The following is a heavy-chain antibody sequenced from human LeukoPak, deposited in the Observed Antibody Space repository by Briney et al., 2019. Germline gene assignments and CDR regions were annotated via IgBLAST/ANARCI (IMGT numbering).Heavy chain of an antibody. CDR1: GFTFSSYW. D-gene: IGHD3-3*01. Sequence: GGSLRLSCAASGFTFSSYWMSWVRQAPGKGLEWVANIKQDGSEKDYVDSVKGRFTISRDNAKNSLYLQMDSLRAEDTAVYYCARVITHDFWSGYYTGLGSYYFDYWGQGTLVTVSS. J-gene: IGHJ4*02. CDR2: IKQDGSEK. V-gene: IGHV3-7*01. CDR3: ARVITHDFWSGYYTGLGSYYFDY.